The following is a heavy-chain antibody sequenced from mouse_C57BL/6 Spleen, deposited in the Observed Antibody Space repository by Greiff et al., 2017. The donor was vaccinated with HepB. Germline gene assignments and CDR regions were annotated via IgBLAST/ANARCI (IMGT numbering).Heavy chain of an antibody. Sequence: EVKLMESGGGLVKPGGSLKLFCAASGFTFSDYGMHWVRQAPEKGLEWVAYISSGSSTIYYADTVKGRFTISRDNAKNTLFLQMTSLRSEDTAMYYCARRYGSAWFAYWGQGTLVTVSA. CDR2: ISSGSSTI. V-gene: IGHV5-17*01. D-gene: IGHD2-10*02. J-gene: IGHJ3*01. CDR3: ARRYGSAWFAY. CDR1: GFTFSDYG.